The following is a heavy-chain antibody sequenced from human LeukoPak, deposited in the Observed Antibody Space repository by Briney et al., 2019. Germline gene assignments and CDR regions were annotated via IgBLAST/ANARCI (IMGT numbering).Heavy chain of an antibody. CDR3: ACVPQRPIDWFDP. CDR2: INHSGST. CDR1: GGSFSGYY. Sequence: WETLSLTCAVYGGSFSGYYWSWIRQPPGKGLEWIGEINHSGSTNYNPSLKSRVTISVDTSKNQFSLKLSSVTAADTAVYYCACVPQRPIDWFDPWGQGTLVTVSS. J-gene: IGHJ5*02. D-gene: IGHD6-6*01. V-gene: IGHV4-34*01.